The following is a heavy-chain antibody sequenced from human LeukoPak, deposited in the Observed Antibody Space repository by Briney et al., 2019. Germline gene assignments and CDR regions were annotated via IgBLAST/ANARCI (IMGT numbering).Heavy chain of an antibody. Sequence: PGGSLRLSCAASGFTFSSYDMHWVRQATGKGLEWVSAIGTAGDTYYPGSVKGRFTISRENAKNSLYLQMNSLRAGDTAVYYCARDRGISTTTKVRYYYYYMDVWGKGTTVTVSS. V-gene: IGHV3-13*01. CDR3: ARDRGISTTTKVRYYYYYMDV. CDR2: IGTAGDT. J-gene: IGHJ6*03. CDR1: GFTFSSYD. D-gene: IGHD2-2*01.